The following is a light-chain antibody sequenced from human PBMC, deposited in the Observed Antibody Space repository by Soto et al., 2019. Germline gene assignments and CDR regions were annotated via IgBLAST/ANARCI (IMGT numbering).Light chain of an antibody. Sequence: IVMTQSPATLSVSPGEGATLSCRASQSVKSNLAWYQQRTGQAPRLLIYGASTGATGIPGRFSGSGSGTDFTLTISSLQSEDFAVYYCQQYDSWPRTFGQGTKVDIK. J-gene: IGKJ1*01. CDR2: GAS. V-gene: IGKV3-15*01. CDR3: QQYDSWPRT. CDR1: QSVKSN.